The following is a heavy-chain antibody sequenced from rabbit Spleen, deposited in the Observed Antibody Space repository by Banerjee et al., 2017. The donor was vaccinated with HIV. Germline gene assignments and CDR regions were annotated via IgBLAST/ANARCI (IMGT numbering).Heavy chain of an antibody. CDR1: GIDFSSYSY. CDR2: IYPGSTGTT. D-gene: IGHD8-1*01. V-gene: IGHV1S45*01. Sequence: QQQLEESGGGPVKPGGTLTLTCKASGIDFSSYSYMCWVRQAPGKGLEWIACIYPGSTGTTYYASWAKGRFTISKTSSTTVTLQMTSLTAADTATYFCARDTGSSFSTYGMDLWGQGTLVTVS. J-gene: IGHJ6*01. CDR3: ARDTGSSFSTYGMDL.